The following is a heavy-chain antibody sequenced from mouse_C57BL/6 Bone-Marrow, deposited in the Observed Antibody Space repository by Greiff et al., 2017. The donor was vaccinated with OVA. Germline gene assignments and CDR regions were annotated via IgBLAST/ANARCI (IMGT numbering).Heavy chain of an antibody. D-gene: IGHD1-1*01. CDR2: IHPSDSDT. V-gene: IGHV1-74*01. CDR1: GYTFTSYW. Sequence: VQLQQPGAELVKPGASVKVSCKASGYTFTSYWMHWVKQRPGQGLEWIGRIHPSDSDTNYNQKFKGKATLTVDTSSSTAYMPLSSLTSEDSAVYNCASGSGEVFRCFDVWGTGTTVTVSS. CDR3: ASGSGEVFRCFDV. J-gene: IGHJ1*03.